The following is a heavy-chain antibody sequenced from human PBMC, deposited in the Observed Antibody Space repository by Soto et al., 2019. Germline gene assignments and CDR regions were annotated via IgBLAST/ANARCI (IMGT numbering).Heavy chain of an antibody. V-gene: IGHV3-30*18. Sequence: QLQLVESGGGVVQPGMSLRLSCTASGFTFSSYAMHWVRQAPGKGLEWVAVILFDGTNQYYADAVKGRFTISRDNSKNVLFLHMDGLRPEDTALYYCAKVGPDLIQPRVEPPLYPYGSGVWGQGTTVTVSS. CDR1: GFTFSSYA. D-gene: IGHD3-10*01. CDR2: ILFDGTNQ. CDR3: AKVGPDLIQPRVEPPLYPYGSGV. J-gene: IGHJ6*02.